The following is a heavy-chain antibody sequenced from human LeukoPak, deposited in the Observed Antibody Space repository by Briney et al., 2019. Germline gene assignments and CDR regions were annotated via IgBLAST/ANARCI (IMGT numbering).Heavy chain of an antibody. CDR2: INWNGNTI. CDR1: GFIFDDYD. J-gene: IGHJ6*04. V-gene: IGHV3-20*04. Sequence: GGSLRLSCAASGFIFDDYDMNWVRQAPGKGLEWVSHINWNGNTIGYGDSVKDRFTVSRDNAKNSLYLQMNSLRAEDTAVYYCAELGITMIGGVWGKGTTVTISS. CDR3: AELGITMIGGV. D-gene: IGHD3-10*02.